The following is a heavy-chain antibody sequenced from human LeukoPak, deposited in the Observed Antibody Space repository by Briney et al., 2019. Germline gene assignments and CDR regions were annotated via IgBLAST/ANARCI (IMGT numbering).Heavy chain of an antibody. CDR2: ISGSGGST. CDR3: AKGTGLYSSSWSDY. D-gene: IGHD6-13*01. J-gene: IGHJ4*02. CDR1: GFTFSSYA. V-gene: IGHV3-23*01. Sequence: GGSLRLSCAASGFTFSSYAMSWVRQAPGEGLEWVSAISGSGGSTYYADSVKGRFTISRDNSKNTLYLQMNSLRAEDTAVYYCAKGTGLYSSSWSDYWGQGTLVTVSS.